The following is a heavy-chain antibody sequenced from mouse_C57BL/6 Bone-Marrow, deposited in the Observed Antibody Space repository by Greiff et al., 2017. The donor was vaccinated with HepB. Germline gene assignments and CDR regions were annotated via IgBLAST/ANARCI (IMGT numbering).Heavy chain of an antibody. CDR2: INPSSGYT. CDR3: AREGEITTVPRLGFAY. Sequence: VQLQQSGAELAKPGASVKLSCKASGYTFTSYWMHWVKQRPGQGLEWIGYINPSSGYTKYNQKFKDKATLTADKSSSTAYRQLSSLTYEDSAVYYCAREGEITTVPRLGFAYWGQGTLVTVSA. D-gene: IGHD1-1*01. J-gene: IGHJ3*01. V-gene: IGHV1-7*01. CDR1: GYTFTSYW.